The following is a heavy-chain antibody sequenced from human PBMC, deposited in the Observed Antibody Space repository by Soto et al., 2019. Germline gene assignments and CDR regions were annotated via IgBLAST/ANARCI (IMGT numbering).Heavy chain of an antibody. CDR1: GDSISSPDYY. CDR2: VYYRGSI. J-gene: IGHJ5*01. D-gene: IGHD3-16*01. V-gene: IGHV4-30-4*01. Sequence: SETLSLTCTVSGDSISSPDYYWSWIRQAPGKGLELIGYVYYRGSIYYTPSFESRVSISIDTSKNQFSLRLTSVTAADSAVYFCARVTLTPNWFDSWGQGILVTVSS. CDR3: ARVTLTPNWFDS.